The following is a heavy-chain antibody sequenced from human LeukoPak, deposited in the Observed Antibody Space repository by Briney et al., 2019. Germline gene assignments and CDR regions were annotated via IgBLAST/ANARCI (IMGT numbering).Heavy chain of an antibody. CDR2: IIPILGIA. CDR1: GGTFSSYT. D-gene: IGHD3-22*01. Sequence: ASVKVSCKASGGTFSSYTISWVRQAPGQGLEWMGRIIPILGIANYAQKFQGRVTITADKSTSTAYMELSSLRSENTAVYYCARAGGYYDNAFDIWGQGTMVTVSS. V-gene: IGHV1-69*02. J-gene: IGHJ3*02. CDR3: ARAGGYYDNAFDI.